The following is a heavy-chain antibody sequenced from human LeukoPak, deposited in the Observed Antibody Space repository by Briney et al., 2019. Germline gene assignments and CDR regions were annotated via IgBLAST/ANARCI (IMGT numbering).Heavy chain of an antibody. Sequence: GGSLSLSCTPSGFTFATYTKHWVRGSPGKGLDWVSSISGSSTYIYSADSVRGRFTFSRDNAKNQLYLQMNSLRDEDTAVYFCARVGKNGYGDYYYFDYWGQGTLVIVSS. CDR2: ISGSSTYI. V-gene: IGHV3-21*01. J-gene: IGHJ4*02. CDR1: GFTFATYT. CDR3: ARVGKNGYGDYYYFDY. D-gene: IGHD4-17*01.